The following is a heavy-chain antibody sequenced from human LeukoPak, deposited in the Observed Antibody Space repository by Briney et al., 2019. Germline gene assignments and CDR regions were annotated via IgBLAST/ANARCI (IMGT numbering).Heavy chain of an antibody. J-gene: IGHJ4*02. Sequence: GGSLRLSCAVSGFTSGFTFSDSEMNWVRQAPGKGLELVSYISSSGSTKYYADSVKGRFTISRDNAKNSLYLQMNSLRAEDTAVYYCTTITVAAAFDYWGQGTLVTVSS. V-gene: IGHV3-48*03. CDR3: TTITVAAAFDY. CDR2: ISSSGSTK. CDR1: GFTSGFTFSDSE. D-gene: IGHD6-19*01.